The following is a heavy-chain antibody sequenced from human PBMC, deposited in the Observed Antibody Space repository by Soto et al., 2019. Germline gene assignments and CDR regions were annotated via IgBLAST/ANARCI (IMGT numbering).Heavy chain of an antibody. Sequence: TLSLTCTVSAGSISSGGYYWSWIRQHPGKGLEWIGYIYYSASTYYNPSLKRRVTISVDTSKNQFSLKLSSVTGADTAVYYCARDRYCISTSCYVRGYYYYGMDVWGQGTTVTVSS. J-gene: IGHJ6*02. CDR3: ARDRYCISTSCYVRGYYYYGMDV. V-gene: IGHV4-31*03. CDR2: IYYSAST. CDR1: AGSISSGGYY. D-gene: IGHD2-2*01.